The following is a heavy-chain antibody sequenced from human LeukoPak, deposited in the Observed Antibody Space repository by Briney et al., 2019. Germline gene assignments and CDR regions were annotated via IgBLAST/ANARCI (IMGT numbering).Heavy chain of an antibody. CDR2: IYYSGST. J-gene: IGHJ4*02. V-gene: IGHV4-31*03. CDR1: GGSISSGGYY. Sequence: SETLSLTCTVSGGSISSGGYYWSWIRQHPGKGLEWIGYIYYSGSTYYNPSLKSRVTISVDTSKNQFSLKLSSVTAADTAVYYCARAGYCSGGSCYPPNPNFDYWGQGTLVTVSS. D-gene: IGHD2-15*01. CDR3: ARAGYCSGGSCYPPNPNFDY.